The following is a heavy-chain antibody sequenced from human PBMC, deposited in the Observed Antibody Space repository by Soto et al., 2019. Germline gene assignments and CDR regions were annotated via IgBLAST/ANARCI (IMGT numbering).Heavy chain of an antibody. D-gene: IGHD5-18*01. Sequence: GGSLRISCAASGFTFSSYSMNWVRQAPGKGLEWVSYISSSSSTIYYADSVKGRFTISRDNAKNSLYLQMNSLRDEDTAVYYCATGGYSYGGGVPDAFDIWGQGTMVTVSS. J-gene: IGHJ3*02. CDR3: ATGGYSYGGGVPDAFDI. CDR2: ISSSSSTI. CDR1: GFTFSSYS. V-gene: IGHV3-48*02.